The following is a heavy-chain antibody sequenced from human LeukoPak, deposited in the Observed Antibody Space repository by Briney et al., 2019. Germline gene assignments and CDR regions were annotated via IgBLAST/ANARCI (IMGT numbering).Heavy chain of an antibody. CDR3: ARWYSSGWAFDY. CDR2: IHNSGRT. D-gene: IGHD6-19*01. J-gene: IGHJ4*02. CDR1: GGSVSSYY. V-gene: IGHV4-59*08. Sequence: SETLSLTCSVSGGSVSSYYWSWIRQSPGKGLEWIGYIHNSGRTNYNPSLKSRVTISVDTSKNQFSLKLSSVTAADTAVYYCARWYSSGWAFDYWGQGTLVTVSS.